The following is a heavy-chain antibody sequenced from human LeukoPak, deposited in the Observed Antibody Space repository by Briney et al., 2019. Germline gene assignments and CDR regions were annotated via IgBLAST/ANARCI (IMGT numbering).Heavy chain of an antibody. J-gene: IGHJ4*02. CDR2: TFAGYSYT. V-gene: IGHV5-51*01. Sequence: GESLKISCQSSGYNFTPYWIVWVRQMPGKGLEWMGITFAGYSYTIYSPSFQGQVTISVDKSISTAYLQWSSLKASDTAMYYCARQAAYCGGDCYSDGGDFDYWGQGTLVTVSS. CDR3: ARQAAYCGGDCYSDGGDFDY. CDR1: GYNFTPYW. D-gene: IGHD2-21*02.